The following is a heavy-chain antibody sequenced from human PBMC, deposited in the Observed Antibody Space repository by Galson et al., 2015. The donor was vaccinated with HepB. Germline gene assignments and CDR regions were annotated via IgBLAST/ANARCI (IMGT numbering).Heavy chain of an antibody. CDR2: IIPILDIA. CDR3: ARLEAMDV. V-gene: IGHV1-69*04. CDR1: GGNFSDYA. J-gene: IGHJ6*03. Sequence: SVKVSCKAPGGNFSDYAISWVRQAPGQGLEWMGRIIPILDIANYAQKLRGRVTITADKSTSTAYMELSSLRYEDTAVYYCARLEAMDVWGKGTTVTVSS.